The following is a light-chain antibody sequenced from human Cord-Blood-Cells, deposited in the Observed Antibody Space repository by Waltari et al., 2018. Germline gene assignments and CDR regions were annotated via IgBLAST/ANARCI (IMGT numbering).Light chain of an antibody. CDR1: QSISSY. V-gene: IGKV1-39*01. Sequence: IQITKSPSSLTASLGDRVTITCRASQSISSYLNWYQQKPGKDPKLLIYAESSLQSGVPSRFSGSGSGTDFTLTISSLQPEDFATYYCQQSYSTPPTFGQGIKLVFK. J-gene: IGKJ2*01. CDR2: AES. CDR3: QQSYSTPPT.